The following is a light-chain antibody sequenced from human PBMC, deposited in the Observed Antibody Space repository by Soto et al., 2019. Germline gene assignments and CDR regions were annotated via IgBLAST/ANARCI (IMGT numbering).Light chain of an antibody. CDR3: QSYDISLRGNV. J-gene: IGLJ1*01. Sequence: QSVLTQPPSVSGAPGQRVIMSCTGSSSNIGAGVDVHWYQQLPGSAPTLLIYGNTNRPTGVPDRFSGSKGGTSASLTITGLQADDEADYYCQSYDISLRGNVFGPGTKVTVL. V-gene: IGLV1-40*01. CDR2: GNT. CDR1: SSNIGAGVD.